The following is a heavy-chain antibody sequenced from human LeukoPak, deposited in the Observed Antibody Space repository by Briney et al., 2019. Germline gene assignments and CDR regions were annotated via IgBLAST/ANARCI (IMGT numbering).Heavy chain of an antibody. V-gene: IGHV4-4*07. CDR1: GGSISSYY. J-gene: IGHJ4*02. D-gene: IGHD3-10*01. CDR3: ATVTMVRGAYDY. CDR2: IYTSGST. Sequence: SETLSLTCTVSGGSISSYYWSWIRQPAGKGLEWIGRIYTSGSTNYNPSLKSRVTMSVDTSKNQFSLKLSSVTAADTAVYYCATVTMVRGAYDYWGQGTLVTVSS.